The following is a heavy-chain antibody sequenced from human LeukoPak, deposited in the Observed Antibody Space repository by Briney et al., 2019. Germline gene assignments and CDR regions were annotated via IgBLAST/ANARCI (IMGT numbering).Heavy chain of an antibody. CDR2: IYSTGRT. D-gene: IGHD3-10*01. V-gene: IGHV4-59*01. Sequence: SETLSLTCSVSGGPISSYYWTWIRQPPGKELEWIGHIYSTGRTNYNPSLKSRVTISVDTSKNQFSLKLSSVTAPDTAVYYCARLGLGDEACWFDPWGQGTLVTVSS. CDR1: GGPISSYY. CDR3: ARLGLGDEACWFDP. J-gene: IGHJ5*02.